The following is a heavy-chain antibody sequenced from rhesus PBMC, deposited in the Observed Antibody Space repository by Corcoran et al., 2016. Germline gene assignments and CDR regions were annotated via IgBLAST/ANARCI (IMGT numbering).Heavy chain of an antibody. V-gene: IGHV4-80*01. Sequence: QMQLQESGPRLVNTSATLSLTFTVSGASTSINCCCWLRPAPGPGLEWSGVIKGNRGSNNYNPTHKSRGTNSEDASKNQVYLKRSSGTAADTAVYFCARDPRITIFGLVRNWGQGVVVTVSS. CDR3: ARDPRITIFGLVRN. J-gene: IGHJ6*01. CDR1: GASTSINC. D-gene: IGHD3-3*01. CDR2: IKGNRGSN.